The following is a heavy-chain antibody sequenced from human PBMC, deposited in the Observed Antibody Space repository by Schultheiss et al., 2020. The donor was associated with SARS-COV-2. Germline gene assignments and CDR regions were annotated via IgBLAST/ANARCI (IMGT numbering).Heavy chain of an antibody. D-gene: IGHD5/OR15-5a*01. CDR2: ISWNSGSI. V-gene: IGHV3-9*01. CDR3: ARSKAQYYYYYYGMDV. J-gene: IGHJ6*02. Sequence: GGSLRLSCAASGFTFDDYAMHWVRQAPGKGLEWVSGISWNSGSIGYADSVKGRFTISRDNAKNSLYLQMNSLRAEDTAVYYCARSKAQYYYYYYGMDVWGQGTTVTVSS. CDR1: GFTFDDYA.